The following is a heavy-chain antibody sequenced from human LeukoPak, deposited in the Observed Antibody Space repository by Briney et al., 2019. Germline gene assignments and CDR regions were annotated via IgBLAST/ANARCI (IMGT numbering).Heavy chain of an antibody. V-gene: IGHV4-34*01. Sequence: PSETLSLTCAVYGGSFSGYYWSWIRQPPGKGLEWIGEINHSGSTNYNPSLKSRVTISVDTSKNQFSLKLSSVTAADTAVYYCAREEDTYYYDSSGYGYFDYWAREPWSPSPQ. CDR1: GGSFSGYY. CDR3: AREEDTYYYDSSGYGYFDY. J-gene: IGHJ4*02. D-gene: IGHD3-22*01. CDR2: INHSGST.